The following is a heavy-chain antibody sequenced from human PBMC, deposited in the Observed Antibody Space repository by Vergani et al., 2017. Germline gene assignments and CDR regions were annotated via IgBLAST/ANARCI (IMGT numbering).Heavy chain of an antibody. D-gene: IGHD2-15*01. J-gene: IGHJ5*02. CDR3: ARGSSGYCSGGSGYSFDP. Sequence: QVQLVQSGAEVKKPGASVKVSCKASGYTFTSYGISWVRQAPGQGLEWMGWISAYNGNTNYAQKLQGRVTMTTDTSTSTAYMELRSLRAADTAVYYCARGSSGYCSGGSGYSFDPWGQGTLVTVSS. CDR2: ISAYNGNT. CDR1: GYTFTSYG. V-gene: IGHV1-18*01.